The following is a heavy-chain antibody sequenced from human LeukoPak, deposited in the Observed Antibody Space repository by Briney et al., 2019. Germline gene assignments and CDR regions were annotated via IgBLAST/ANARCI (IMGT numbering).Heavy chain of an antibody. J-gene: IGHJ4*02. CDR1: GFTFSSYG. CDR2: IRYDGSNK. Sequence: GGSLRLSCAASGFTFSSYGMHWVRQAPGKGLEWVAFIRYDGSNKYYADSVKGRFTISRDNSKNTLYLQMNSLRAEDTAVYYCAKPHRGDLYCGGDCYAFDYWGQGTLVTVSS. V-gene: IGHV3-30*02. D-gene: IGHD2-21*01. CDR3: AKPHRGDLYCGGDCYAFDY.